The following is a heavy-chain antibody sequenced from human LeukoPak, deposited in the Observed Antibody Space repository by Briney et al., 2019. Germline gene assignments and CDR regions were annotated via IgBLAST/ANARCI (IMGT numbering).Heavy chain of an antibody. CDR1: GFTFSSYD. J-gene: IGHJ3*02. V-gene: IGHV3-13*01. CDR3: ARALRYDSSGPTDAFDI. Sequence: GGSLRLSCAASGFTFSSYDMHWVRQATGKGLEWVSAIGTAGDTYYPGSVKGRFTISRENAKNSLYLQMNSLRAGDTAVYYCARALRYDSSGPTDAFDIWGHGTMVTVSS. D-gene: IGHD3-22*01. CDR2: IGTAGDT.